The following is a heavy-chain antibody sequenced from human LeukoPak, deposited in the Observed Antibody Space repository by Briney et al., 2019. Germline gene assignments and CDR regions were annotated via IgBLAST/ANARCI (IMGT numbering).Heavy chain of an antibody. V-gene: IGHV4-59*01. CDR2: VYDSGST. J-gene: IGHJ4*02. D-gene: IGHD5-24*01. CDR1: GGSIRNFY. Sequence: SETLSLTCTVSGGSIRNFYWTWIRQPPGKGLEWIGYVYDSGSTNFNPSLNSRVTIFLDTSKNQISLKLSSVTAADTAVYFCARVGDGYSDGLGYWGQGTLVTVSS. CDR3: ARVGDGYSDGLGY.